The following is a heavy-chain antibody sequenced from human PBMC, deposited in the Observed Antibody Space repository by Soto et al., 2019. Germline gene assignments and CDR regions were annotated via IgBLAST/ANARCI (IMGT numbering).Heavy chain of an antibody. V-gene: IGHV4-59*01. CDR2: FYYSGSA. J-gene: IGHJ5*02. CDR3: ARLPSVDQRWFDP. D-gene: IGHD5-12*01. CDR1: GGSITRYY. Sequence: SETLSLTCSVSGGSITRYYWSWIRQPPGKGLEWIGYFYYSGSANYNPSLKSRVTLSVDTSKNQFSLKLSSVTAADTAVYYCARLPSVDQRWFDPWGQGTLVTVSS.